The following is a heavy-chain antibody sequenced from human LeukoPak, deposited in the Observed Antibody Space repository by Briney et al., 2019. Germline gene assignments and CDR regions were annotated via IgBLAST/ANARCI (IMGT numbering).Heavy chain of an antibody. V-gene: IGHV3-66*01. CDR2: IYSGGST. D-gene: IGHD6-13*01. CDR1: GFTVGSNY. J-gene: IGHJ4*02. Sequence: GGSLRLSCAASGFTVGSNYMSWVRQAPGKGLEWVSVIYSGGSTYYTDSVKGRFTISRGNSKNTLYLQMNSLRAEDTAVYYCARSLQQLTKDDYWGQGTLVTVSS. CDR3: ARSLQQLTKDDY.